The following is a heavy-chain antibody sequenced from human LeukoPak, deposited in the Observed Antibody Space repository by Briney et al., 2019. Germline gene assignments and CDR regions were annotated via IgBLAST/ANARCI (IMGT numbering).Heavy chain of an antibody. V-gene: IGHV1-8*01. CDR1: GYTLASYD. J-gene: IGHJ5*02. CDR2: MNPNSGTT. CDR3: ARDYGGNSGWFDP. Sequence: ASVKVSCKASGYTLASYDINWVRQATGQGLAWMGWMNPNSGTTGYAQKFQDRITLTRDTSISTAYMESSSLTSDDTAVYYCARDYGGNSGWFDPWGQGTLVTVSS. D-gene: IGHD4-23*01.